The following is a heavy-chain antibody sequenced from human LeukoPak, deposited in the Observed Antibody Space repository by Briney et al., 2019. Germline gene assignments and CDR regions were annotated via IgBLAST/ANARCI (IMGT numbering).Heavy chain of an antibody. Sequence: ASVKVSCKASGYTFTSYGISWVRQAPGQGLEWMGWISAYNGNTNYAQKLQGRVTMTTDTSTSTAYMELRSLRSDDTAVYYCARVNYDFWSGYFTPNYFDYWGQGTLVTVSS. CDR1: GYTFTSYG. V-gene: IGHV1-18*01. CDR2: ISAYNGNT. CDR3: ARVNYDFWSGYFTPNYFDY. J-gene: IGHJ4*02. D-gene: IGHD3-3*01.